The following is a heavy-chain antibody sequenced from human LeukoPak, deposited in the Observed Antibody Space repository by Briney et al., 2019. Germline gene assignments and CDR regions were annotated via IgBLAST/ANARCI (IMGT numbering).Heavy chain of an antibody. V-gene: IGHV3-30*03. D-gene: IGHD3-16*01. J-gene: IGHJ4*01. CDR2: ISYDGSNK. CDR3: ARERDIRRGGDYVGY. CDR1: GFTFSNSG. Sequence: PGGSLRLSCAASGFTFSNSGMHWVRQAPGKGLEWVALISYDGSNKYYADSVKGRFTISRDNSKNTLYLQMNSLRAEDTAVYYCARERDIRRGGDYVGYWGQGTLVTVSS.